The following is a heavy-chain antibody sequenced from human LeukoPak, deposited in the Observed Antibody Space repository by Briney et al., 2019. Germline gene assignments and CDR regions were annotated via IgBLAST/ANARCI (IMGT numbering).Heavy chain of an antibody. D-gene: IGHD3-10*01. CDR1: GGSISSYY. CDR3: ARHNGSGSYSGLDY. V-gene: IGHV4-59*08. J-gene: IGHJ4*02. Sequence: SETLSLTCTVSGGSISSYYWSWIRQPPGKGLEWIGYIYYSGSTNYNPSLKSRVTISVDTSKNQFSLKLSSVTAADTAVYYCARHNGSGSYSGLDYWGQGTLVTVSS. CDR2: IYYSGST.